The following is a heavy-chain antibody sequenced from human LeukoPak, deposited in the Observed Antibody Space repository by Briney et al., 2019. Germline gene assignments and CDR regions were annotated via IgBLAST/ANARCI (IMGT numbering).Heavy chain of an antibody. CDR3: ARVDYDFWSGYYGY. Sequence: ASVKVSCKASGGTFSSYAISWVRQAPGQGLEWMGWINPNSGGTNYAQKFQGRVTMTRDTSISTAYMELSRLRSDDTAVYYCARVDYDFWSGYYGYWGQGTLVTVSS. CDR2: INPNSGGT. CDR1: GGTFSSYA. J-gene: IGHJ4*02. D-gene: IGHD3-3*01. V-gene: IGHV1-2*02.